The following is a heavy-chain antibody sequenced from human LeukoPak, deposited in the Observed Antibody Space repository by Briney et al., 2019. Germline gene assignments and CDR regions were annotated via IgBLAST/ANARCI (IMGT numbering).Heavy chain of an antibody. CDR2: IDSSGDVI. CDR1: GFTFSDYY. V-gene: IGHV3-11*01. Sequence: GGSLRLSCAASGFTFSDYYMTWIRQAPGKGLEWLSYIDSSGDVIYYADSVKGRFTISRDNAKNSLYLQMNSLRAEDTAVYYCAKGPHSSSGHWYAPWGQGTLVTVSS. D-gene: IGHD6-25*01. J-gene: IGHJ5*02. CDR3: AKGPHSSSGHWYAP.